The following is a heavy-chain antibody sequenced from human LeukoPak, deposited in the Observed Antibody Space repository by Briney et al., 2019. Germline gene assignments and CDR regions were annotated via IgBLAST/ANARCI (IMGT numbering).Heavy chain of an antibody. CDR3: VRGGGVRSWPNRWFDP. D-gene: IGHD3-3*01. CDR2: INPATGNR. CDR1: GYTFTTYD. V-gene: IGHV1-8*01. J-gene: IGHJ5*02. Sequence: ASVKVSCKASGYTFTTYDINWVRQAPGQGLEWMGWINPATGNRGYGQKFQDRVTITIDTSVSTSYMELSSLRSEDTAVYYCVRGGGVRSWPNRWFDPWGQGTLVTISS.